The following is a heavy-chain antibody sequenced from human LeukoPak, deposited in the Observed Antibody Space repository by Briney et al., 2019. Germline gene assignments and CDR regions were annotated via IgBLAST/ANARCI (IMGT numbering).Heavy chain of an antibody. CDR1: GFTFSYYT. J-gene: IGHJ4*02. CDR3: VRGFRGYSFDY. V-gene: IGHV3-21*01. Sequence: GGSLRLSCAASGFTFSYYTMSWVRQAPGKGLEWVSSISSSSSYIYYADSVKGRFTISRDNAKNSLYLQMNSLRAEDTAVYYCVRGFRGYSFDYWGQGTLVTVSS. CDR2: ISSSSSYI.